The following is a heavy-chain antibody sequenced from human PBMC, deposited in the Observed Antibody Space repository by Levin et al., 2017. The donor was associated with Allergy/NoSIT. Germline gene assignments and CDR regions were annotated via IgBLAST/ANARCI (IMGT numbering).Heavy chain of an antibody. D-gene: IGHD2/OR15-2a*01. CDR2: VNGDGIAA. Sequence: GESLKISCAASGFTFNRYWMQWVRQVPGKGLVWVSRVNGDGIAAHYADSVKGRFTISRDNAKNTLYLQMNSLRADDTAVYYCGRDHWEPWNINLHDGIDFWGHGTTVTVSS. CDR3: GRDHWEPWNINLHDGIDF. CDR1: GFTFNRYW. J-gene: IGHJ6*02. V-gene: IGHV3-74*01.